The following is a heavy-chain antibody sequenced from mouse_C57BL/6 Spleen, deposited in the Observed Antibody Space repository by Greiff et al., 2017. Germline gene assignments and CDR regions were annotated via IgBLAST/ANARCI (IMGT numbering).Heavy chain of an antibody. CDR2: ISYSGST. V-gene: IGHV3-1*01. D-gene: IGHD1-1*01. J-gene: IGHJ1*03. CDR1: GYSITSGYD. Sequence: EVKLVESGPGMVKPSQSLSLTCTVTGYSITSGYDWHWIRHFPGNKLEWMGYISYSGSTNYNPSLKSRISITHDTSKNHFFLKLNSVTTEDTATYYCAKYYYGSSYGYFDVWGTGTTVTVSS. CDR3: AKYYYGSSYGYFDV.